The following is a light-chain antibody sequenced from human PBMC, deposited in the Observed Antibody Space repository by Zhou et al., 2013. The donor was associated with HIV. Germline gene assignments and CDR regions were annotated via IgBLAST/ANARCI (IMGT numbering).Light chain of an antibody. CDR2: AAS. Sequence: EVVLMQSPDTLSLSPGERATLSCRASQSINANLAWYQQKPGQAPRLLIYAASTRATGIPARFSGSGSGTEFTLTISSLQSEDSALYYCQQYNDWPPWTFGQGTTVEIK. J-gene: IGKJ1*01. V-gene: IGKV3-15*01. CDR3: QQYNDWPPWT. CDR1: QSINAN.